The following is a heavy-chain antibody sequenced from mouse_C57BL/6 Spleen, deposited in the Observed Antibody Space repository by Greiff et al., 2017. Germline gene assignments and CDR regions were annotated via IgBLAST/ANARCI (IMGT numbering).Heavy chain of an antibody. Sequence: QVQLQQSGAELVRPGTSVKVSCKASGYAFTNYLIEWVKQRPGQGLEWIGVINPGSGGTNYNEKFKGKATLTADKSSSTAYMQLSSLTSEDSAVYFCARSVPLFLRYAMDYWGQGTSVTVSS. CDR2: INPGSGGT. J-gene: IGHJ4*01. CDR1: GYAFTNYL. CDR3: ARSVPLFLRYAMDY. D-gene: IGHD6-1*01. V-gene: IGHV1-54*01.